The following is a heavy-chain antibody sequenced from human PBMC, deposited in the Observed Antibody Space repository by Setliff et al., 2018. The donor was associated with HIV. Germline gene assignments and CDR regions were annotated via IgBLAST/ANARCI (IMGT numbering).Heavy chain of an antibody. CDR2: ISPNTGDT. J-gene: IGHJ5*02. CDR3: ARGGYYTSGTWFDP. D-gene: IGHD3-10*01. CDR1: GYTFTAYF. V-gene: IGHV1-2*02. Sequence: ASVKVSCKTAGYTFTAYFLQWVRQAPGQGLEWIGWISPNTGDTGIALKFQGGVTMTRDTSTSTTYLELDRLTYDDTAIYYCARGGYYTSGTWFDPWGQGTLVTVSS.